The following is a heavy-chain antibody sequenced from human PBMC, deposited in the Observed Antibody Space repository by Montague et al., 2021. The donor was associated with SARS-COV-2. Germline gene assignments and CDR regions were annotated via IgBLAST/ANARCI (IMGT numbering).Heavy chain of an antibody. CDR1: GLTVSTNY. V-gene: IGHV3-66*01. J-gene: IGHJ4*02. Sequence: SLRLSCAASGLTVSTNYMTWVRQAPGKGLEWVSVIYNDGSPFYADSVRDRFIISRDISKNTLYLEMNSLRAEDTAVYYCARGGSSWDAFGFFDFWGQGTLVTVSS. D-gene: IGHD6-13*01. CDR3: ARGGSSWDAFGFFDF. CDR2: IYNDGSP.